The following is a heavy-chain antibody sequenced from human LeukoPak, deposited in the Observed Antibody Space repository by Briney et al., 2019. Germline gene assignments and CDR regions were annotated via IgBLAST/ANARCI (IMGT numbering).Heavy chain of an antibody. J-gene: IGHJ1*01. CDR2: INAGNGNT. CDR3: ARGGGSSWTQRGYFQY. CDR1: GYTFTSYA. V-gene: IGHV1-3*01. Sequence: ASVKVSCKASGYTFTSYAMHWVRQAPGQRLEWMGWINAGNGNTKYSQKFQGRVTITRDTSASTAYMELSSLTSEDTAVYYCARGGGSSWTQRGYFQYWGQGTLVTVSS. D-gene: IGHD6-13*01.